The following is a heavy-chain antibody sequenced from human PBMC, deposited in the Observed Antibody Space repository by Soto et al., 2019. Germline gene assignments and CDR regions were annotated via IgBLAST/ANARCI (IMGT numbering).Heavy chain of an antibody. Sequence: QVQLQESGPGLVKPSQTLSLTCTVSGGSISSGGYYWSWIRQHPGKGLEWIGYIYYSGRTYYNPSLKSRVTISVDTSKNQFTLKLSSVTAADTAVYYCAREPDCSGGSCSQGYDAFDIWGQGTMVTVSS. J-gene: IGHJ3*02. CDR1: GGSISSGGYY. CDR3: AREPDCSGGSCSQGYDAFDI. CDR2: IYYSGRT. D-gene: IGHD2-15*01. V-gene: IGHV4-31*03.